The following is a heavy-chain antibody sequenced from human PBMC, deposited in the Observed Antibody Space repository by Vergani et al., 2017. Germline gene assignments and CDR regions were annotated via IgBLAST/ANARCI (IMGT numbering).Heavy chain of an antibody. Sequence: QITLKESGPTLVKPTQTLTLTCTFSGFSLTTRGVAVGWIRQPPGKALEWLAIVFLADDKRNSPSLRNRVTITRDTSRNQVVLTTTNLDPVDTTTYYCTHRPECRVAPCSDTYWAQGTLFTFS. V-gene: IGHV2-5*02. CDR1: GFSLTTRGVA. CDR2: VFLADDK. J-gene: IGHJ4*02. D-gene: IGHD5/OR15-5a*01. CDR3: THRPECRVAPCSDTY.